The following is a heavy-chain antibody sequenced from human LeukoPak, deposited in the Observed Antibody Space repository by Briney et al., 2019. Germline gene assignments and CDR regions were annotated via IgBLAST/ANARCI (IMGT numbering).Heavy chain of an antibody. J-gene: IGHJ4*02. CDR3: APDLRGAAWSLDY. CDR1: GFSFSSYW. CDR2: TNSDESST. V-gene: IGHV3-74*01. D-gene: IGHD2-15*01. Sequence: PGGSLRLSCAASGFSFSSYWMHWVRQAPGKGLVWVSRTNSDESSTTYADSVKGRFTISRDNSKNTLYLQMNSLRAEDTAVYYCAPDLRGAAWSLDYWGQGTLVTVSS.